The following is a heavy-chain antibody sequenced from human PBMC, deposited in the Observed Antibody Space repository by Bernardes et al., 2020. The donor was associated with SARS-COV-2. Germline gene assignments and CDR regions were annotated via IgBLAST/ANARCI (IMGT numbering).Heavy chain of an antibody. CDR3: ATEDGEWLES. CDR2: IWHDGSRE. J-gene: IGHJ5*01. CDR1: GFTFRDYT. V-gene: IGHV3-33*01. D-gene: IGHD4-17*01. Sequence: GYLTPSSAAAGFTFRDYTMHWVRPAPGKGLEWVAVIWHDGSREYYVDSVKGRFAISRDNSNNTLYLQMNNLRVEDTALYRCATEDGEWLESWGQGTLVTVSS.